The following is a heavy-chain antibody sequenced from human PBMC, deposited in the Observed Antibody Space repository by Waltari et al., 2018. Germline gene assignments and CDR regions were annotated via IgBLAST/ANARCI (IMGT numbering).Heavy chain of an antibody. D-gene: IGHD6-19*01. CDR2: SIPIFGTA. V-gene: IGHV1-69*01. CDR3: ATMQLAGTSPFDY. J-gene: IGHJ4*02. Sequence: QVQLVQSGAEVKKPGSSVKVSCKASGGTFSSSAISWVRQAPGQGLEWMGGSIPIFGTANYAQKFQGRVTMTADESTSTAYRERSSLRSEDTAVYDCATMQLAGTSPFDYWGQGTLVTVSS. CDR1: GGTFSSSA.